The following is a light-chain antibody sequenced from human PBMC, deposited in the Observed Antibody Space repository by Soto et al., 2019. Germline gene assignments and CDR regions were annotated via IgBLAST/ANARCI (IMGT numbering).Light chain of an antibody. V-gene: IGKV3-20*01. CDR2: GAS. CDR1: QSVSSTY. CDR3: QQYGSSPFT. J-gene: IGKJ3*01. Sequence: EIVLTQSPGTLSLSPGERATLSCRASQSVSSTYLAWYQQKPGQAPRLLIEGASSRSTGIPDRFSGSVSGTYFTLTISRLEAHDFAVYYCQQYGSSPFTFGPATKVDIK.